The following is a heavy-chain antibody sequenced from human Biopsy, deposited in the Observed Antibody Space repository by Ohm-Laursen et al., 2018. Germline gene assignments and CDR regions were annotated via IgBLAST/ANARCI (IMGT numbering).Heavy chain of an antibody. CDR1: GYTFTGYH. CDR3: TRGGYYYDSLAYYYWFDP. CDR2: INAKTGDT. V-gene: IGHV1-2*02. D-gene: IGHD3-22*01. J-gene: IGHJ5*02. Sequence: SVKASCKAPGYTFTGYHVHWVRQAPGQGLEWMGWINAKTGDTNYAQKFQGRVTMTRDTSISTAYVDLSSLRSDDTAVYYCTRGGYYYDSLAYYYWFDPWGQGTLVTVSS.